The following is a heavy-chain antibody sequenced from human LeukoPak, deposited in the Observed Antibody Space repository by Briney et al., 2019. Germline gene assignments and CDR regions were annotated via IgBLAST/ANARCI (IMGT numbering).Heavy chain of an antibody. D-gene: IGHD3-22*01. J-gene: IGHJ4*02. CDR2: IRSKAYGGTT. CDR1: GFSFGDYV. V-gene: IGHV3-49*04. CDR3: TREAPGGDYYDSSGYGTSY. Sequence: TGGSLRLSCTASGFSFGDYVMSWVRKAPGKGLGWVGFIRSKAYGGTTEYAASVKGRFTISRDDSKSIAYLQMNSLKTEDTAVYYCTREAPGGDYYDSSGYGTSYWGQGTLVTVSS.